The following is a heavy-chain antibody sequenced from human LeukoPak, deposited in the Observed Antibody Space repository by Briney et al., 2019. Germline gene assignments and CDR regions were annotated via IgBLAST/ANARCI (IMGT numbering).Heavy chain of an antibody. CDR1: GYTFTSYG. CDR2: INPNSGGT. Sequence: ASVKVSCKASGYTFTSYGISWVRQAPGQGLEWMGRINPNSGGTNYAQKFQGRVTMTRDTSISTAYMELSRLRSDDTAVYYCARVHGSSGYYYLFDYWGQGTLVTVSS. J-gene: IGHJ4*02. V-gene: IGHV1-2*06. D-gene: IGHD3-22*01. CDR3: ARVHGSSGYYYLFDY.